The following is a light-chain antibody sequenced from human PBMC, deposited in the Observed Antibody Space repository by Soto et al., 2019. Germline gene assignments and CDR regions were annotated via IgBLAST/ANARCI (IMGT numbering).Light chain of an antibody. CDR2: AAS. CDR3: QQYYRWPQT. CDR1: QSISSS. V-gene: IGKV3-15*01. J-gene: IGKJ1*01. Sequence: DILMTQSPATLSVSPGERATLSCRASQSISSSLAWYQQKPGQAPRLLIYAASTRASGIPARFSGSGSGTEFTLTISSLQSEDFAVYYCQQYYRWPQTFGQGTKVDIK.